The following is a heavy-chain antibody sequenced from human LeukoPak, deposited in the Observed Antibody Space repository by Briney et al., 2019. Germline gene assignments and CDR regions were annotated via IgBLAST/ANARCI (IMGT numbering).Heavy chain of an antibody. D-gene: IGHD3-16*01. Sequence: SETLSLTCTVSSGSISGSDYYWCWIRQPPGKGLEWIGSINYSGNTYYDSSLKSRVTISVDTSKNHFSLRLSSVTAADTAVYYCARLVLSYGNAFDHWGQGTLVTVSS. CDR1: SGSISGSDYY. V-gene: IGHV4-39*02. CDR2: INYSGNT. CDR3: ARLVLSYGNAFDH. J-gene: IGHJ4*02.